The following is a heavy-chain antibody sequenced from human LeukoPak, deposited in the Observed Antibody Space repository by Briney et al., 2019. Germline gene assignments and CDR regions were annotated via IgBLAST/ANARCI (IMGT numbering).Heavy chain of an antibody. J-gene: IGHJ4*02. V-gene: IGHV4-4*02. D-gene: IGHD6-13*01. CDR2: IYHSGST. Sequence: SETLSLTCAVSGGSISSSNWWSWVRQPPGKGLEWIGEIYHSGSTNYNPSLKSRVTISVDTSKNQFSLKLSSVAAADTAVYYCARGTLAAAGSFDYWGQGTLVTVSS. CDR1: GGSISSSNW. CDR3: ARGTLAAAGSFDY.